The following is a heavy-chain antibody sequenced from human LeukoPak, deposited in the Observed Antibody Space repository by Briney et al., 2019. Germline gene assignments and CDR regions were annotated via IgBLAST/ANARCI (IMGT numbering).Heavy chain of an antibody. D-gene: IGHD3-3*01. Sequence: ASVKVSCKGSGYSFSRYGMHWVRQAPGQGLEWMGWISAYNGDSDYAQNLQGRVTMPTDPSTSTAYMELRSLRSDDTAVYYCASGWSGYFASLDYWGQGTLVTVAS. CDR3: ASGWSGYFASLDY. CDR2: ISAYNGDS. J-gene: IGHJ4*02. CDR1: GYSFSRYG. V-gene: IGHV1-18*01.